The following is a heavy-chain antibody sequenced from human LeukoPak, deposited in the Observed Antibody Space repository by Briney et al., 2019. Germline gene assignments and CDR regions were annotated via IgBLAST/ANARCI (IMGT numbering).Heavy chain of an antibody. CDR2: ISSSGTTI. CDR1: GFTFSSYE. CDR3: AELGITMIGGV. D-gene: IGHD3-10*02. J-gene: IGHJ6*04. V-gene: IGHV3-48*03. Sequence: GGSLRLSCAASGFTFSSYEMNWVRQAPGKGLEWVSYISSSGTTIYYAASVKGRFTISRDNAKNSLYLQMNSLRAEDTAVYYCAELGITMIGGVWGKGTTVTISS.